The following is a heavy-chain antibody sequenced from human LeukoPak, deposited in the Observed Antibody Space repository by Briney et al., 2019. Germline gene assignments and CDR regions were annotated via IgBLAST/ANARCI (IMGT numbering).Heavy chain of an antibody. CDR3: VRRGDASSGWGDHDF. CDR1: GFTFNRNA. Sequence: HPGGSLRLSCAASGFTFNRNAISWVRQAPGKGLEWVSTIGGSGDKTFYADSVKGRFTISRDNSKNMVHLQMNSPTGEDTALYYCVRRGDASSGWGDHDFWGQGALVTVSS. J-gene: IGHJ4*02. D-gene: IGHD6-19*01. V-gene: IGHV3-23*01. CDR2: IGGSGDKT.